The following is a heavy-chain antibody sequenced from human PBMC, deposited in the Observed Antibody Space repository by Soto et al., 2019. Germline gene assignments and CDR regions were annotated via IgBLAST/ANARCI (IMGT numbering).Heavy chain of an antibody. CDR1: GYSISDGYY. CDR3: ARALCTTPSCYGRYFDC. Sequence: SEPLSLTCTVSGYSISDGYYWGWIRQPPGKGLEWSGSIYHSGNTYYNPSLQSRVTISVDASQNQFSLKLSSVTAADTALFYCARALCTTPSCYGRYFDCWGQGALVTV. J-gene: IGHJ4*02. V-gene: IGHV4-38-2*02. D-gene: IGHD2-2*01. CDR2: IYHSGNT.